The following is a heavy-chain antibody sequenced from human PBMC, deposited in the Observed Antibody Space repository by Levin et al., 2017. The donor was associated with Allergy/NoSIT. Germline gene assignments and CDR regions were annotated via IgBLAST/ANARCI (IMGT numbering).Heavy chain of an antibody. D-gene: IGHD5-18*01. CDR2: IYLSGST. CDR3: ARVAGYSYGYYFDY. Sequence: SETLSLTCAVSGGSISSGGYSWSWIRQPPGKGLEWIGNIYLSGSTYYNPSPKSRVTISVDRSKNQFSLNLSSVTAADTAVYYCARVAGYSYGYYFDYWGQGTLVTVSS. J-gene: IGHJ4*02. CDR1: GGSISSGGYS. V-gene: IGHV4-30-2*01.